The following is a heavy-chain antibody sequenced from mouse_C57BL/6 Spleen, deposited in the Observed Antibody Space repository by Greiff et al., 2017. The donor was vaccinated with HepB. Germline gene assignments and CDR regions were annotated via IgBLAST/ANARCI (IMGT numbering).Heavy chain of an antibody. V-gene: IGHV1-82*01. CDR3: ARSMGANSELRLRGG. CDR1: GYAFSSSW. J-gene: IGHJ2*01. D-gene: IGHD3-2*02. CDR2: IYPGDGDT. Sequence: QVQLQQSRPELVKPGASVKISCKASGYAFSSSWMNWVKQRPGKGLEWIGRIYPGDGDTNYNGKFKGKATLTADKSSSTAYMQLSSLTSEDSAVYFWARSMGANSELRLRGGWGQGTTLTVSS.